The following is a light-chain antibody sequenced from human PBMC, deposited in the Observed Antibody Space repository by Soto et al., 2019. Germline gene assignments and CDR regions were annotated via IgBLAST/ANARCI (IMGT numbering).Light chain of an antibody. Sequence: QPVLTQPPSMSGAPGQRVTISCTGSSSNIGAGYDVHWYQQHPGTAPKLLIFDNNNRPSGVPDGFSGSKSDTSASLAITGLQAEDQADYYCHSFDSSLSGFVVFGGGTKVTVL. CDR2: DNN. CDR1: SSNIGAGYD. J-gene: IGLJ2*01. CDR3: HSFDSSLSGFVV. V-gene: IGLV1-40*01.